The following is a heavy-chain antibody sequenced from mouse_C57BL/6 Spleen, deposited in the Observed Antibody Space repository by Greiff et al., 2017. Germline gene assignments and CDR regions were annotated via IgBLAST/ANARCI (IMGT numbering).Heavy chain of an antibody. Sequence: QVQLKQSGPGLVQPSQSLSITCTVSGFSLTSYGVHWVRQSPGKGLEWLGVIWSGGSTDYNAAFISRLSISKDNSKSQVFFKMNSLQADDTAIYYCARKTLNLGRNYYAMDYWGQGTSVTVSS. CDR1: GFSLTSYG. CDR3: ARKTLNLGRNYYAMDY. V-gene: IGHV2-2*01. CDR2: IWSGGST. J-gene: IGHJ4*01. D-gene: IGHD4-1*01.